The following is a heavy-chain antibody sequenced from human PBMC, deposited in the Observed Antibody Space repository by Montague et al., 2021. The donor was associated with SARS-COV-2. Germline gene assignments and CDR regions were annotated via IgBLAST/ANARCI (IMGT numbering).Heavy chain of an antibody. Sequence: RLSWSASGFTFSSYAMHWVRQAPGKGLEWVAVISYDGSNKYYADSVKGRFTISRDNSKNTLYLQMNSLRAEDTAVYYCARDPRIVVVPAAFSFDPWGQGTLVTVSS. CDR2: ISYDGSNK. CDR1: GFTFSSYA. CDR3: ARDPRIVVVPAAFSFDP. V-gene: IGHV3-30-3*01. D-gene: IGHD2-2*01. J-gene: IGHJ5*01.